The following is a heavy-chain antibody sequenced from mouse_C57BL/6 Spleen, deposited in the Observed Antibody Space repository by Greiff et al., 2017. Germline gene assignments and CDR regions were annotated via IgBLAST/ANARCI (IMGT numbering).Heavy chain of an antibody. J-gene: IGHJ4*01. CDR3: VRQPHFLLAMDY. V-gene: IGHV10-1*01. Sequence: EVQLVESGGGLVQPKGSLKLSCAASGFSFNTYAMNWVRQAPGKGLEWVARIRSKSNNYATYYADSVKDRFTISRDDSESMLYLQMNHLKTEDTAMYYCVRQPHFLLAMDYWGQGTSVTVSS. CDR1: GFSFNTYA. D-gene: IGHD6-1*01. CDR2: IRSKSNNYAT.